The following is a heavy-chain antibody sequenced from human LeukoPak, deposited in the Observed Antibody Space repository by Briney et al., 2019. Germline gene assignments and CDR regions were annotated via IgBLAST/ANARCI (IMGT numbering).Heavy chain of an antibody. D-gene: IGHD3-10*02. V-gene: IGHV4-59*11. CDR1: GDSITNHY. CDR3: ACSGGLSNQGSVFDY. J-gene: IGHJ4*02. Sequence: SETLSLTCIVSGDSITNHYWSLIRRPPGKGLEWIGYIYYSGSINYNPSLKSRVTISVDTSRNQFSMKLNSVTAADTAVYYCACSGGLSNQGSVFDYWGQGTLVTVSS. CDR2: IYYSGSI.